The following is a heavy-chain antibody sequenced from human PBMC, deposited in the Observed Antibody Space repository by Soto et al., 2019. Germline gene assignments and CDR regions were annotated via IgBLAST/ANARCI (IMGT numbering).Heavy chain of an antibody. V-gene: IGHV4-59*11. CDR1: GGSINNHY. D-gene: IGHD7-27*01. Sequence: PSETLSLTCTVSGGSINNHYWSWIRQPPGEGLEWIGYIDYTGATAYSPSLASRVTLSVDTSKNQFSLKLTSLTAADTAIYFCARANWYFDYWGQGTLVTVSS. CDR3: ARANWYFDY. J-gene: IGHJ4*02. CDR2: IDYTGAT.